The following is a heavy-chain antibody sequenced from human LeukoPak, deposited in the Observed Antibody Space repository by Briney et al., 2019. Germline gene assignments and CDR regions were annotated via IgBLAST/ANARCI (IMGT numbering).Heavy chain of an antibody. V-gene: IGHV3-7*04. CDR3: ARGSWLDD. CDR1: GFTFSNYW. Sequence: AGSLRLSCAASGFTFSNYWMTWVRQAPGKGLEWVAKIKEDGSAKYFEDSVKGRFTISRDSARNSVYLQINSLRGEDTAVYYCARGSWLDDWGQGTLFTVSS. CDR2: IKEDGSAK. J-gene: IGHJ5*02.